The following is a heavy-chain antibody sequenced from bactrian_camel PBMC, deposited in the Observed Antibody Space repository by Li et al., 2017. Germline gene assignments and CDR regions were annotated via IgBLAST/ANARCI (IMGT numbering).Heavy chain of an antibody. Sequence: VQLVESGGALVQPGGSLTLSCAASGFTFDDYSMAWIRQAPGKGLEWVSAISRSGDRTNYADSVKGQFTISRDNAKNTVYLQMNSLKPKDTAVYYCASGGDMGGWEYPYWGQGTQVTVS. J-gene: IGHJ4*01. D-gene: IGHD3*01. CDR2: ISRSGDRT. CDR3: ASGGDMGGWEYPY. V-gene: IGHV3-1*01. CDR1: GFTFDDYS.